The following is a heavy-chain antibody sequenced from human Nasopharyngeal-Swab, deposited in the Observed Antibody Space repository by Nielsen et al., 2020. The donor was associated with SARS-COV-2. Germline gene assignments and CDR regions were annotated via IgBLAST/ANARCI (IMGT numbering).Heavy chain of an antibody. D-gene: IGHD6-19*01. J-gene: IGHJ3*02. Sequence: GESLKISCAASGFTFSSYAMHWVRQAPGKGLEWVAVISYDGSNKYYADSVKGRFTISRDNSKNTLYLQMNSLRAEDTAVYYCARDPDSGWYEDDAFDIWGQGTMVTVSS. CDR1: GFTFSSYA. CDR3: ARDPDSGWYEDDAFDI. V-gene: IGHV3-30-3*01. CDR2: ISYDGSNK.